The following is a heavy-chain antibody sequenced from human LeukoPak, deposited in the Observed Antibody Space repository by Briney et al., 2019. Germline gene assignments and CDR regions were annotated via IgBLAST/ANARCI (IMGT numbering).Heavy chain of an antibody. CDR3: IRGAASGSYYGFDV. Sequence: GGSLRLSCAASGFTFSGSTMHWVRQASGKGPEWVGRIRSKANNYATAYATSVKGRFTLSRDDSKNTAYLQMNSLKTEDTAVYYCIRGAASGSYYGFDVWGQGATVTVSS. D-gene: IGHD1-26*01. CDR1: GFTFSGST. V-gene: IGHV3-73*01. CDR2: IRSKANNYAT. J-gene: IGHJ6*02.